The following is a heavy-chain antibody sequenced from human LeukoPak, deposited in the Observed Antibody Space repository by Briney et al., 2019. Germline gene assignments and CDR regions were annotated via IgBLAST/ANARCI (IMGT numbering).Heavy chain of an antibody. CDR1: GGSISSYY. CDR3: VREDFGGNPHGSFFDY. J-gene: IGHJ4*02. CDR2: IYYSGST. Sequence: SETLSLTCTVSGGSISSYYWSWIRQPPGRGLEWIGYIYYSGSTNSNPSLKSRVTISVDMSKNQFSLKLNSVTAADTAMYYCVREDFGGNPHGSFFDYWGQGILVTVSS. V-gene: IGHV4-59*01. D-gene: IGHD4-23*01.